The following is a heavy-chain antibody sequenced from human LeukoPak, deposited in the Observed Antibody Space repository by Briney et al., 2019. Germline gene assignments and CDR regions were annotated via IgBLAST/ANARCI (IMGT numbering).Heavy chain of an antibody. Sequence: GESLKISCEGSGYSFTSYWIGWVCQLSGKGLEWMGVIHPADSDTRYSPSFQGQVTISVDKSNSTAYLQWRSLRASDTAMYYCARLSCSGGTCYPFDSWGQGTLVTVSS. CDR2: IHPADSDT. J-gene: IGHJ4*02. CDR3: ARLSCSGGTCYPFDS. D-gene: IGHD2-15*01. V-gene: IGHV5-51*01. CDR1: GYSFTSYW.